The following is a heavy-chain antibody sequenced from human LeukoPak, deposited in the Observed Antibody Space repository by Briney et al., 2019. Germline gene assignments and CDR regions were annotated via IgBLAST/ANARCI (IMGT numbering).Heavy chain of an antibody. J-gene: IGHJ4*02. V-gene: IGHV3-30*18. CDR2: ISYDGSNK. D-gene: IGHD6-13*01. Sequence: GGTLRLSCAASGFTFSSYGMHWVRQAPGKGLEWVAVISYDGSNKYYADSVKGRFTISRDNSKNTLYLQMNSLRAEDTAVYYYAKDKGSSWYRKGYYFDYWGQGTLVTVSS. CDR3: AKDKGSSWYRKGYYFDY. CDR1: GFTFSSYG.